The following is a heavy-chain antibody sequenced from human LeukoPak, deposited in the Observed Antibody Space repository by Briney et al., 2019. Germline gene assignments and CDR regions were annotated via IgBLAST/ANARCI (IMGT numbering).Heavy chain of an antibody. D-gene: IGHD6-6*01. J-gene: IGHJ4*02. Sequence: GESLKISCKASGYSFTTYYIGWVRQMPGKGLEWMGIIYPGDSDTRYSPSFQGQVTISADKSISTAYLRWSSLKASDTAIYYCARSRTYSTSSFYFDSWGQGTLVTVSS. CDR1: GYSFTTYY. CDR3: ARSRTYSTSSFYFDS. CDR2: IYPGDSDT. V-gene: IGHV5-51*01.